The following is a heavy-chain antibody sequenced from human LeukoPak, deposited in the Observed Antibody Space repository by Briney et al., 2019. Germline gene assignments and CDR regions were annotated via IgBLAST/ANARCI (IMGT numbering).Heavy chain of an antibody. D-gene: IGHD1-14*01. V-gene: IGHV3-53*01. J-gene: IGHJ5*02. CDR1: GFTVISNY. CDR2: IYSGGST. CDR3: ARGGITVRFDP. Sequence: GGSLRLSCAASGFTVISNYMSWVRQAPGKGLEWVSVIYSGGSTYYADSVKGRFTISRDNSKNTLYLQMNSLRAEDTAVYYCARGGITVRFDPWGQGTLVTVSS.